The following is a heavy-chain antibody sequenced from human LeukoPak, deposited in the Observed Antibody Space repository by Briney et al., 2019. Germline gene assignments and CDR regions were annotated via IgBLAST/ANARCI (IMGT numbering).Heavy chain of an antibody. Sequence: SETLSLTCTVSVGSIRRYFWGWVREPAGKGRECIGRIYTTGATFYTPSLKTRLTMSIDTSKKQVALTLTSVVAADTGVYYCARQGYTASYYFLDYWSQGTLVTVS. CDR3: ARQGYTASYYFLDY. D-gene: IGHD1-26*01. CDR2: IYTTGAT. J-gene: IGHJ4*02. V-gene: IGHV4-4*07. CDR1: VGSIRRYF.